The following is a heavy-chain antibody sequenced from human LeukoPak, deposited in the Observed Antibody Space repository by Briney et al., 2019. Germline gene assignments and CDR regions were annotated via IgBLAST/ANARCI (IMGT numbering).Heavy chain of an antibody. V-gene: IGHV4-34*01. CDR2: INHSGST. J-gene: IGHJ4*02. CDR3: ARDDCSTTPCYAY. Sequence: PSETLSLTCAVYGGSFSGYYWSWIRQPPGKGLEWIGEINHSGSTNYNPSLKSRVTISVDTSKNQFSLKLSSVTAADTAVYYCARDDCSTTPCYAYWGQGTLVTVSS. D-gene: IGHD2-2*01. CDR1: GGSFSGYY.